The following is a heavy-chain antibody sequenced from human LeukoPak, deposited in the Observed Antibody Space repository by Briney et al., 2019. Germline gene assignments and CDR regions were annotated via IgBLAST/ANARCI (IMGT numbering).Heavy chain of an antibody. Sequence: GGSLRLSCVASGFTVTNNYMSWVRQAPGKGLEWVSYISNSGSRIHYADSVKGRFTISRDNAKKSLYLQMNSLRAEDTAVYYCARDQGSSWYFDYWGQGILVTVSS. V-gene: IGHV3-11*04. CDR2: ISNSGSRI. CDR3: ARDQGSSWYFDY. CDR1: GFTVTNNY. J-gene: IGHJ4*02. D-gene: IGHD6-13*01.